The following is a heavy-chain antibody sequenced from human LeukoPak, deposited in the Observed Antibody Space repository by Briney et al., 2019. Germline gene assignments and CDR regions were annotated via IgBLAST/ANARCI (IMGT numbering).Heavy chain of an antibody. Sequence: PSETLSLTCTVSGGSISSGSYYWSWIRQPAGKGLEWIGRICTSGSTNYNPSLKSRVTISVDTSKNQFSLKLSSVTAADTAVYYCARGVTTGGSSFWFDPWGQGTLVTVSS. D-gene: IGHD1-14*01. V-gene: IGHV4-61*02. CDR2: ICTSGST. CDR1: GGSISSGSYY. CDR3: ARGVTTGGSSFWFDP. J-gene: IGHJ5*02.